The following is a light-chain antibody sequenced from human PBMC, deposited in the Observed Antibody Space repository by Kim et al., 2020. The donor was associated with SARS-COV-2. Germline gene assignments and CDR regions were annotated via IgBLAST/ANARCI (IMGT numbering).Light chain of an antibody. CDR2: GAS. CDR1: QSVSSD. J-gene: IGKJ1*01. Sequence: ETVMKQSPATLSVSPGEGDTLSCRASQSVSSDLAWYQQRPGQAPRLLIYGASSRATGIPAIFSGSGSGTDFTLTISSLQSEDFALYYCQQYKDWPWTFGQGTKVDIK. V-gene: IGKV3-15*01. CDR3: QQYKDWPWT.